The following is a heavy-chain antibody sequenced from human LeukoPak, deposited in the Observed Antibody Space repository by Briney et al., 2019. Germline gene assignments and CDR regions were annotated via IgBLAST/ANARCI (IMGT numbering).Heavy chain of an antibody. Sequence: ASVKVSCKASGYTFTGYYLHWVRQAPGQGLEWMAYINPNTGATSYAQRFQCRVTVTRDTSISTAYMELSGLTSDDTAMYYCARDRPNNWFDPWGQGTLVTVSS. J-gene: IGHJ5*02. CDR2: INPNTGAT. CDR1: GYTFTGYY. CDR3: ARDRPNNWFDP. V-gene: IGHV1-2*02.